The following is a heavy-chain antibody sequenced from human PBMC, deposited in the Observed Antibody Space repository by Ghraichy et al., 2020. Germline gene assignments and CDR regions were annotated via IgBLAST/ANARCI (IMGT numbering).Heavy chain of an antibody. Sequence: ASVKVSCKASGYTFTGYYMHWVRQAPGQGLEWMGWINPNSGGTNYAQKFQGWVTMTRDTSISTAYMELSRLRSDDTAVYYCTMTARDNNWFDPWGQGTLVTVSS. J-gene: IGHJ5*02. CDR3: TMTARDNNWFDP. D-gene: IGHD2-21*02. V-gene: IGHV1-2*04. CDR2: INPNSGGT. CDR1: GYTFTGYY.